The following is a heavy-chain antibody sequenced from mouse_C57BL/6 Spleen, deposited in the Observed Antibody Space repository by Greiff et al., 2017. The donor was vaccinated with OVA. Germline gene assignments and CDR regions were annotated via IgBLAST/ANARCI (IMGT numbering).Heavy chain of an antibody. CDR2: IYPGDGDT. Sequence: VQLQQSGPELVKPGASVKISCKASGYAFSSSWMNWVKQRPGKGLEWIGRIYPGDGDTNYNGKFKGKATLTADKSSSTAYMQLSSLTSEDSAVYFCARDGSSYSDWYFDVWGTGTTVTVSS. D-gene: IGHD1-1*01. CDR3: ARDGSSYSDWYFDV. J-gene: IGHJ1*03. CDR1: GYAFSSSW. V-gene: IGHV1-82*01.